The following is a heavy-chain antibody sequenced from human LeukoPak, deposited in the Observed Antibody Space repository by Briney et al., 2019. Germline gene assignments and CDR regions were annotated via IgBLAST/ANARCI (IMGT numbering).Heavy chain of an antibody. J-gene: IGHJ4*02. Sequence: ASVKVSCKASGYTFTSYGISWVRQAPGQGLEWMGWISANNGNTNYAQSLQGRVTMTTDTSTSKVYMELRSLRSDDTAVYYCARDGGSYPLDYWGQGTLVTVSS. CDR1: GYTFTSYG. CDR3: ARDGGSYPLDY. V-gene: IGHV1-18*01. D-gene: IGHD1-26*01. CDR2: ISANNGNT.